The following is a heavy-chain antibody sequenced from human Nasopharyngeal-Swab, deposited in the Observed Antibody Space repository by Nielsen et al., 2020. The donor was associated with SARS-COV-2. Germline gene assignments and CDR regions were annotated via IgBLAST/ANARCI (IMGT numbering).Heavy chain of an antibody. J-gene: IGHJ6*02. CDR3: AKDVEVARFGELLLYYYYYGMDV. CDR1: GFIFSNYA. Sequence: GESLKISCAASGFIFSNYAMHWVRQAPGKGLEWVAVISYDGTNKYYEDSVKGRFTISRGNSKKTLYMQMNSLRTDDTAVYYCAKDVEVARFGELLLYYYYYGMDVWGQGTTVTVSS. D-gene: IGHD3-10*01. V-gene: IGHV3-30*18. CDR2: ISYDGTNK.